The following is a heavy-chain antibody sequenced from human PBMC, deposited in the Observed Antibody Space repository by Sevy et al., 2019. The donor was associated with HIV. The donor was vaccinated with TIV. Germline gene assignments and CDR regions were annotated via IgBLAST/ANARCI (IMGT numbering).Heavy chain of an antibody. V-gene: IGHV3-30*02. CDR3: ASNVVVVAATVWENQIKY. CDR2: IRYDGSNK. D-gene: IGHD2-15*01. Sequence: GGSLRLSCAASGFTFSSYGMHWVRQAPGKGLEWVAFIRYDGSNKYYADSVKGRFTISRDNSKNTLYLQMNSLRAEDTAVYYCASNVVVVAATVWENQIKYWGQGTLVTVSS. CDR1: GFTFSSYG. J-gene: IGHJ4*02.